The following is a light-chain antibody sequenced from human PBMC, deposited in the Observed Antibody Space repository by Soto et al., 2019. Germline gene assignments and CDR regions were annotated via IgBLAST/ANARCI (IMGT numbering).Light chain of an antibody. J-gene: IGKJ3*01. CDR1: QSVSSSY. CDR2: GAS. Sequence: EIVLTQSPGTLSLSPGERATLSCRASQSVSSSYLSWYQQKPGQAPRLRIYGASSRATGIPDRFSGSGSGTHFTLTISRLEPEGFAVYYCHQYGSSPLTFGPGTKVDIK. CDR3: HQYGSSPLT. V-gene: IGKV3-20*01.